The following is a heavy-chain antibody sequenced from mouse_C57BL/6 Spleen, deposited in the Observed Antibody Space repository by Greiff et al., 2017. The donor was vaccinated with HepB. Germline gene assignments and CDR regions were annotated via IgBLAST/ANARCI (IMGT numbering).Heavy chain of an antibody. J-gene: IGHJ3*01. D-gene: IGHD1-1*01. CDR1: GFNITDDY. CDR3: TTLLLRSGFAY. V-gene: IGHV14-4*01. Sequence: EVQLQQSGAELVRPGASVKLSCTASGFNITDDYMHWVKQRPEQGLEWIGWIDPENGDTEYASKFQGKATITADTSSNTAYLQLSSLTSEDTAVYYCTTLLLRSGFAYWGQGTLVTVSA. CDR2: IDPENGDT.